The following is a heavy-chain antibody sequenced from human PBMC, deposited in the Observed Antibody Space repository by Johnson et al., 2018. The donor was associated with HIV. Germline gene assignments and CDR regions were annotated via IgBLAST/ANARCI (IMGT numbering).Heavy chain of an antibody. CDR3: ARERVHDKSGLDAFDI. CDR2: ISSNGGRT. Sequence: AQLVESGGGLVQPGGSLRLSCAASGFTFSSYAMHWVRQAPGKGLDYVSAISSNGGRTYYANAVKGRFTISRDNSKNTLYLQMGRLRADDKAVYYCARERVHDKSGLDAFDIWGHGTMVTVSS. V-gene: IGHV3-64*01. J-gene: IGHJ3*02. D-gene: IGHD3-3*01. CDR1: GFTFSSYA.